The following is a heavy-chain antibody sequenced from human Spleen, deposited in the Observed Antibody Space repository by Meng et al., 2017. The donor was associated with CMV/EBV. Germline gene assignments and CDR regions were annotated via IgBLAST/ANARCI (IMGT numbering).Heavy chain of an antibody. D-gene: IGHD3-10*01. CDR2: IIPMGETA. CDR3: ATDGPGGGSYCLY. CDR1: GGTFSNYA. J-gene: IGHJ4*02. Sequence: KASGGTFSNYAINWVRQAPGQGLEWMGTIIPMGETAIYTQKFRGRVTITADESTTTAHMEISGLTSEDTAVYYCATDGPGGGSYCLYWGQGTLVTVSS. V-gene: IGHV1-69*11.